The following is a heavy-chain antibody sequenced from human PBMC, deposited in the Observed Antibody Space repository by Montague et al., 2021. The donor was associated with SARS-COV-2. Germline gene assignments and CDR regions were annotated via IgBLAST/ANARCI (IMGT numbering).Heavy chain of an antibody. CDR1: GFLFSNFA. Sequence: SLSASGFLFSNFAFHWVRQAPGKGLEWVAIITYDGVDKFYADSVKGRFTISRDNSKNTLYLRMNYLTPEDTAIYYCARDRVPPVYGVAFDLWGQGALVTVSS. V-gene: IGHV3-30*04. CDR2: ITYDGVDK. CDR3: ARDRVPPVYGVAFDL. J-gene: IGHJ3*01. D-gene: IGHD2/OR15-2a*01.